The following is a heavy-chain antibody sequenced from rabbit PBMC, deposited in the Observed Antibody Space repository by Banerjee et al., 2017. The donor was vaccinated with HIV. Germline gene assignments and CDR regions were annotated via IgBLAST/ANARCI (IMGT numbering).Heavy chain of an antibody. V-gene: IGHV1S45*01. CDR1: GFSFSSRYY. J-gene: IGHJ4*01. Sequence: QEQLVESGGGLVRPEGSLKLSCTASGFSFSSRYYMCWVRQAPGKGLEWIGCIYTGNVKTYYASWAKGRFTISKTSSTTVTLQMTSLTAADTATYFCARDGAGGSYFALRGQGTLVTVS. CDR3: ARDGAGGSYFAL. CDR2: IYTGNVKT. D-gene: IGHD8-1*01.